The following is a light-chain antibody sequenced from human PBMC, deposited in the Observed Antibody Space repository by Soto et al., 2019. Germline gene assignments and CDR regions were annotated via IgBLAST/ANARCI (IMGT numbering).Light chain of an antibody. CDR2: RNN. CDR3: VAWDDRLSGPV. V-gene: IGLV1-47*01. Sequence: QSVLTQTPSASGTPGQRATISCSGSSSNIGTNYVYWFQQLPGTAPKLLFYRNNQRPSGVPDRFSGSKSGTSASLAISGLRSEDEADYYCVAWDDRLSGPVFGGGTKLTVL. J-gene: IGLJ2*01. CDR1: SSNIGTNY.